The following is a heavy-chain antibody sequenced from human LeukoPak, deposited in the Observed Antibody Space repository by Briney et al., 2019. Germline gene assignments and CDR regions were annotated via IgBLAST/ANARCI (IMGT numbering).Heavy chain of an antibody. CDR1: GFKFGDHA. Sequence: GGSLRLSCTASGFKFGDHAMHWVRQAPGKGLEWVSGISGNSGSLVYADSVKGRFTISRDNAKNSVYLQMNSLRIEDTALYYCAQVDHPGGHRDYWGQGPLVTVSS. J-gene: IGHJ4*02. CDR2: ISGNSGSL. V-gene: IGHV3-9*01. D-gene: IGHD4-23*01. CDR3: AQVDHPGGHRDY.